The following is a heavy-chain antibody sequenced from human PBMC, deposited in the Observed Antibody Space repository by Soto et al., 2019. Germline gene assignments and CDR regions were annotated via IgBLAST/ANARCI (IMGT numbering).Heavy chain of an antibody. D-gene: IGHD3-3*01. CDR2: ISAYNGKT. V-gene: IGHV1-18*01. Sequence: QVQLVQSGAEVKKPGASVKVSCKTSGYPFTSYGINWVRQAPGQGPEWMGWISAYNGKTSYTQKFQGRVTMTTDTSTGTAYMGLRGLRSYGTALYYCARGRPLGVTGLLPYWGQGTLVTVSS. J-gene: IGHJ4*02. CDR3: ARGRPLGVTGLLPY. CDR1: GYPFTSYG.